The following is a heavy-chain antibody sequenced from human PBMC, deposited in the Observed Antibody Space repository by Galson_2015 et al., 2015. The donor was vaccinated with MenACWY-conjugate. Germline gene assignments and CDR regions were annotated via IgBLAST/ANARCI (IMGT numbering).Heavy chain of an antibody. D-gene: IGHD6-19*01. Sequence: SLRLSCAASGFTFNSYAMSWVRQAPGQGLEWVSSISGSGGFTYYADSVKGRFTISRDNSKNTLSLQMNTLRAEDSAVYYCAKESGGLYSSGYYYFDWWGQGTLVTVSS. CDR2: ISGSGGFT. CDR3: AKESGGLYSSGYYYFDW. CDR1: GFTFNSYA. V-gene: IGHV3-23*01. J-gene: IGHJ4*02.